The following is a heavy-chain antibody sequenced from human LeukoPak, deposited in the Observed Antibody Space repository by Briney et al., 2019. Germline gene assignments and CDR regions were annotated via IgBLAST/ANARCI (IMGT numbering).Heavy chain of an antibody. CDR1: GESFSGYY. CDR2: INHSGST. J-gene: IGHJ4*02. V-gene: IGHV4-34*01. CDR3: ATTGYSSGWYLGY. Sequence: KTSETLSLTCAVYGESFSGYYWSWIRQPPGKGLEWIGEINHSGSTNYNPSLKSRVTISVDTSKNQFSLKLSSVTAADTAVYYCATTGYSSGWYLGYWGQGTLVTVSS. D-gene: IGHD6-19*01.